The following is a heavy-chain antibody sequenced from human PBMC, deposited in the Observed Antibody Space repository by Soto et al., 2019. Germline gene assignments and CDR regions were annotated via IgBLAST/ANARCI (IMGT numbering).Heavy chain of an antibody. V-gene: IGHV3-7*01. CDR3: ARDPWGYESSGYYFGAFDI. Sequence: GGSLRLSCAASGFTFSSSWMTWVRQAPGMGLEWVANIKQDGSEKQYVDSVKGRFAISRDNAKNSLYLEMNSLRAEDTAVYYCARDPWGYESSGYYFGAFDIWGQGTMVTVSS. D-gene: IGHD3-22*01. CDR1: GFTFSSSW. J-gene: IGHJ3*02. CDR2: IKQDGSEK.